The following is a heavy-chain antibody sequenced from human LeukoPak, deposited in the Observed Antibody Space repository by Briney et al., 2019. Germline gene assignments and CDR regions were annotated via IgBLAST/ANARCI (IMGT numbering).Heavy chain of an antibody. V-gene: IGHV4-59*01. CDR2: ISYSGST. CDR1: GGSINNYY. D-gene: IGHD3-10*01. J-gene: IGHJ6*02. Sequence: SETLSLTCTVSGGSINNYYWSWIRQPPGKGLEWIGFISYSGSTNYNPSLKSRVTISVDTSKNHFSLKLSSVTAADTAVYYCAREAVAGGSGSNYYYYGVDVWGQGTTVTVSS. CDR3: AREAVAGGSGSNYYYYGVDV.